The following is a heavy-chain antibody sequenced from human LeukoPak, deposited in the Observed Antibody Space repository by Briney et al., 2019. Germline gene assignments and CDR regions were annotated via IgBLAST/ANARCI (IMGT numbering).Heavy chain of an antibody. CDR3: ARGTGYCLDP. V-gene: IGHV3-48*03. Sequence: GGSLRLSCAASGFTFSSYEMNWVRQAPGKGLEWVSYISTSGSTIYYADSVKGRSTISRDNAKNSLFLQMNSLRAEDTAVYYCARGTGYCLDPWGQGTLVTVSS. D-gene: IGHD2-2*03. CDR2: ISTSGSTI. J-gene: IGHJ5*02. CDR1: GFTFSSYE.